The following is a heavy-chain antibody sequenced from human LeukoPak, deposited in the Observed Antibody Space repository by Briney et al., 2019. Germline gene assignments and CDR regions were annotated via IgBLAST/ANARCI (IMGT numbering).Heavy chain of an antibody. CDR1: GFTFSSYS. CDR3: ARIGAGSSRDY. CDR2: IGTSTSTI. V-gene: IGHV3-48*04. J-gene: IGHJ4*02. Sequence: GGSLRLSCAASGFTFSSYSMNWVRQAPGKELEWVSYIGTSTSTIYYADSLKGRFTISRDNAKNSLYLQMNSLRAEDTAVYYCARIGAGSSRDYWGQGTLVTVSS. D-gene: IGHD6-13*01.